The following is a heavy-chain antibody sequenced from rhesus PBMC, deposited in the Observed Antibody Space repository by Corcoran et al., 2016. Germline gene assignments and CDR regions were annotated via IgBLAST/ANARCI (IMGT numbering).Heavy chain of an antibody. CDR1: GYSFPSYW. J-gene: IGHJ6*01. CDR2: IYPSDSDT. V-gene: IGHV5-2*01. CDR3: AKDRGFQYGLDS. Sequence: EVQLVQSGAEVKRPGESLTISCKPSGYSFPSYWIRLVRQMAGKGLEWMGAIYPSDSDTSYSPSFQGQVTISADKSISTAYLQWSSLKASDSATYCCAKDRGFQYGLDSWGQGVVVTVSS.